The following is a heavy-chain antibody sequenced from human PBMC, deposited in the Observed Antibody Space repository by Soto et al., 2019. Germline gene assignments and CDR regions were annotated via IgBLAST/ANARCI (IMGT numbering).Heavy chain of an antibody. CDR1: GYTFTSYD. Sequence: QVQLVQSGAEVKKPGASVKVSCKASGYTFTSYDINWVRQATGQGLEWMGWMNPNSGNTGYAQKFQGRVTMTRNTSISTAYMELSSLRSDDTAVYYCARDVYDSSGYYLSLYGMDVWGQGTTVTVSS. CDR2: MNPNSGNT. V-gene: IGHV1-8*01. D-gene: IGHD3-22*01. J-gene: IGHJ6*02. CDR3: ARDVYDSSGYYLSLYGMDV.